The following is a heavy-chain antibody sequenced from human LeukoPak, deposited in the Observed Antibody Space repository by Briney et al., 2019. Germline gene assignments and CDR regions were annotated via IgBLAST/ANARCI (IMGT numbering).Heavy chain of an antibody. D-gene: IGHD1-26*01. CDR3: AREDSGNYYFDF. CDR2: ISGSGGFT. Sequence: GGSLRLSFAASGFSFSSYTMSWVRQAPGKGLEWVSAISGSGGFTYYADSVKGRFTISRDNSKNTLFLQMNSLRAEDTAVYYCAREDSGNYYFDFWGQGTLVTVSS. J-gene: IGHJ4*02. CDR1: GFSFSSYT. V-gene: IGHV3-23*01.